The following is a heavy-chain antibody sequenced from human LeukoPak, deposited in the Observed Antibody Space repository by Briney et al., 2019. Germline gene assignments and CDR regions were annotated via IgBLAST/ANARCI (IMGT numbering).Heavy chain of an antibody. CDR2: ISISGGST. J-gene: IGHJ4*02. V-gene: IGHV3-23*01. CDR3: AKVPAGNKVEY. CDR1: GVTFTNYA. D-gene: IGHD6-19*01. Sequence: GGSLRLSCAASGVTFTNYAMTWVRQAPGKGLEWVSGISISGGSTDYADSVKGRFTISRDNSKNTLYLQMNSLRAEDTAVYYCAKVPAGNKVEYWGQGTLGTVSS.